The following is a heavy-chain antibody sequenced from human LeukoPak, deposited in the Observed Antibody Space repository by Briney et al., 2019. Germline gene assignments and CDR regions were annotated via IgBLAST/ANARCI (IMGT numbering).Heavy chain of an antibody. CDR3: ARPTFNSGSFKGSYDAFDV. V-gene: IGHV5-51*01. CDR1: GYSFTTYW. CDR2: IYPADSDI. J-gene: IGHJ3*01. Sequence: GESLKISCKGSGYSFTTYWIGWVRQTPGKGLEWMGIIYPADSDIRYSPSFQGQVTISADKSISTTYLQWSGLKASDTAMYYCARPTFNSGSFKGSYDAFDVWGQGTMVAVSS. D-gene: IGHD6-19*01.